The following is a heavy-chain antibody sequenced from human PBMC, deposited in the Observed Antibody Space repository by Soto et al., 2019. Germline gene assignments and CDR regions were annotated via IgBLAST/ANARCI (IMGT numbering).Heavy chain of an antibody. Sequence: SETLSLTCAVSGASISNTDWWTWVRQPPGKGLEWIGEIYHSGTTNCDPSLKSRVTISLDKSKSQFSLKLTSVTAADTAVYYCAIPGAGDFDYWGQGTLVTVS. CDR1: GASISNTDW. D-gene: IGHD6-13*01. J-gene: IGHJ4*02. CDR3: AIPGAGDFDY. V-gene: IGHV4-4*02. CDR2: IYHSGTT.